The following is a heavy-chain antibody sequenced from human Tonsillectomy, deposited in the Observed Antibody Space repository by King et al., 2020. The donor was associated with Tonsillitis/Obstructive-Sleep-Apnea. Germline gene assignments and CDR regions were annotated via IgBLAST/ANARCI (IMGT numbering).Heavy chain of an antibody. J-gene: IGHJ5*02. D-gene: IGHD2-2*01. V-gene: IGHV3-49*03. CDR3: TRGSRGCTSASCYWYWFDP. Sequence: VQLVESGGGLVEPGRSLRLSCTSSGFTLGDFGVNWFRQAPGKGLEWVGFIRSKAYGGTTEYAASVKGRFTISRDDSKSVAYLQMNSLKTEDTAVYYCTRGSRGCTSASCYWYWFDPWGQGTLVTVSS. CDR2: IRSKAYGGTT. CDR1: GFTLGDFG.